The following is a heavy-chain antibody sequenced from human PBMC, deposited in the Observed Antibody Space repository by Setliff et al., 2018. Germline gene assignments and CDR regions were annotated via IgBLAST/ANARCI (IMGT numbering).Heavy chain of an antibody. J-gene: IGHJ4*02. CDR1: TASMTYYY. CDR3: GRLRGYCSGGRCNGQYAFDY. D-gene: IGHD2-15*01. CDR2: VYDTGST. V-gene: IGHV4-59*08. Sequence: SETLSLTCSVSTASMTYYYWSWIRQPPGKGLEWIGHVYDTGSTKYSPSLKGRVTISMDTSVNEFSLRLTSVTAADTAMYYCGRLRGYCSGGRCNGQYAFDYWGQGTLVTVSS.